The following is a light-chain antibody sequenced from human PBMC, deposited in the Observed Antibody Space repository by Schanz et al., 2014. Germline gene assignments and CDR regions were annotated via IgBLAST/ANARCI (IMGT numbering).Light chain of an antibody. CDR1: QSVSSSY. CDR3: QQRSNWPLT. Sequence: TQSPASLSVSPGERATLSCRASQSVSSSYLAWYQQKPGQAPRLLIYGASSRATGIPDRFSGSGSGTDFTLTISALEPEDFAVYHCQQRSNWPLTFGGGTKVEIK. J-gene: IGKJ4*01. CDR2: GAS. V-gene: IGKV3D-20*02.